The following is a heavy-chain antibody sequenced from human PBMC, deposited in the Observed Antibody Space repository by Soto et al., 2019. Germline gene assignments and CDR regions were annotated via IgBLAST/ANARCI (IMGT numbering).Heavy chain of an antibody. V-gene: IGHV3-30-3*01. CDR1: GSTFSNYA. Sequence: GGSLRLSCAASGSTFSNYAMHWVRQSQGKGLEWVAVISYDGSDKYNANSVKGRFTISRDNSKNTLYLQMNSLRAEDTAVYYCARDTGPNGYNYYYFGMDVWGQGTTVTVSS. D-gene: IGHD5-18*01. CDR2: ISYDGSDK. J-gene: IGHJ6*02. CDR3: ARDTGPNGYNYYYFGMDV.